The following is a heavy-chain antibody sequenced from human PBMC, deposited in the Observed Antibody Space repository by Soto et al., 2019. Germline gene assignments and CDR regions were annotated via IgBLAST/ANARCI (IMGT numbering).Heavy chain of an antibody. CDR1: GYSFTSYW. V-gene: IGHV5-10-1*01. J-gene: IGHJ3*02. CDR2: IDPSDSYT. Sequence: PGESLKISCKGSGYSFTSYWINWVRQMPGKGLEWMGRIDPSDSYTKYSPSFQGHVTISADKSISTAYLQWSSLKASDTAMYYCARRAGDLPDFDIWGQGTMVTVS. D-gene: IGHD3-16*01. CDR3: ARRAGDLPDFDI.